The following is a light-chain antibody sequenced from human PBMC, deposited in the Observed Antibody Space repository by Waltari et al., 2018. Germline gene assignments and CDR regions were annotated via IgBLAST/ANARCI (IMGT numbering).Light chain of an antibody. CDR2: GAS. V-gene: IGKV3-15*01. Sequence: EIVMTQSPATLSVSPGERATLSCRASQSVRNNLVWYQQQPGQAPRLLIYGASTRGTGIPARFSGSGSGTEFTRTISSLQSEDFAVYYCQQYNNWPPWTFGQGTKVEIK. CDR1: QSVRNN. J-gene: IGKJ1*01. CDR3: QQYNNWPPWT.